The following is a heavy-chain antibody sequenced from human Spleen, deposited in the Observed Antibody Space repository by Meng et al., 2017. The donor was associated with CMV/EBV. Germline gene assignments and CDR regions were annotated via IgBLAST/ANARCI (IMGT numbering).Heavy chain of an antibody. CDR2: TYYRSKWYN. V-gene: IGHV6-1*01. CDR1: GDSVSSNSAA. J-gene: IGHJ5*02. D-gene: IGHD3-10*01. Sequence: SCAISGDSVSSNSAAWNWIRQSPSRGLEWLGRTYYRSKWYNDYAVSVKSRITFNPDTSKNQFSLKLSSVTAADTAVYYCARDLDPMVRENWFDPWGQGTLVTVSS. CDR3: ARDLDPMVRENWFDP.